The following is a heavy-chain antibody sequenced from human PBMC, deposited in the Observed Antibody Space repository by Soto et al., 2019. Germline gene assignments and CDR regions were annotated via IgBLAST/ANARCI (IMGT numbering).Heavy chain of an antibody. V-gene: IGHV4-39*01. CDR3: ARHNYGSGSTYFDY. D-gene: IGHD3-10*01. Sequence: SETLSLTCTVSGGSISSSSYYWGWIRQPPGKGLEWIGSIYYSGSTNYNPYLKSRVTISVDTSKNQFSLKLNSMTAADTAVYYCARHNYGSGSTYFDYWGQGTLVTVSS. CDR1: GGSISSSSYY. CDR2: IYYSGST. J-gene: IGHJ4*02.